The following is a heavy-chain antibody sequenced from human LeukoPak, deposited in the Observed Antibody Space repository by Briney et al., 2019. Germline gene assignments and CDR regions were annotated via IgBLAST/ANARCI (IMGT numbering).Heavy chain of an antibody. V-gene: IGHV4-30-4*07. Sequence: PSQTLSLTCAVSGGSISSGGYSWSWIRQPPGKGLEWIGYIYYSGSTYYNPSLKSRVTISVDTSKNQFSLKLSSVTAADTAVYYCARSDGYGLVGIWGQGTMITVSS. CDR3: ARSDGYGLVGI. CDR2: IYYSGST. CDR1: GGSISSGGYS. J-gene: IGHJ3*02. D-gene: IGHD3-10*01.